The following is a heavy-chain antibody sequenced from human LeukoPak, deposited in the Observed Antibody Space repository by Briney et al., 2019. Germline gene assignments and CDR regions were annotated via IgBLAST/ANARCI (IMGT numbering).Heavy chain of an antibody. CDR1: GFTFSSYG. CDR3: AKDWASGVAADNWFDP. V-gene: IGHV3-30*18. D-gene: IGHD6-19*01. CDR2: ISYDVSNK. J-gene: IGHJ5*02. Sequence: GRSLRLSCAASGFTFSSYGMHWVRPAPGKGLEWVAFISYDVSNKYYADSVKGRFTIYRDNSKNTLYLQMNSVRAEDTAVYYCAKDWASGVAADNWFDPWGQGTLVTVSS.